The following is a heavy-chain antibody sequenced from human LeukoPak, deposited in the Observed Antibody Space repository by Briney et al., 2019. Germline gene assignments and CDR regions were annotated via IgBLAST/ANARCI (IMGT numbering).Heavy chain of an antibody. CDR1: GYSFTSYW. V-gene: IGHV5-10-1*01. D-gene: IGHD2/OR15-2a*01. CDR2: IDPSDSYT. Sequence: GESLKISCKASGYSFTSYWISWVRQMPGEGLEWMGRIDPSDSYTNYSPSFQGHVTISADKSINTAYLQWSSLKASDTAMYYCARPGFRESPIDNWFDPWGQGTLVTVSS. CDR3: ARPGFRESPIDNWFDP. J-gene: IGHJ5*02.